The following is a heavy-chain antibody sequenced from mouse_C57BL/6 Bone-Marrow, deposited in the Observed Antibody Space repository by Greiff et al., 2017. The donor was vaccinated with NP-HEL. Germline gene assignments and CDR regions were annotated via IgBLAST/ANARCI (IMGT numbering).Heavy chain of an antibody. CDR1: GYTFTSYW. CDR3: ARGGVYYSRSLYYFDY. Sequence: QVQLKQPGAELVKPGASVKLSCKASGYTFTSYWMHWVKQRPGRGLEWIGRIDPNSGGTKYNEKFKSKATLTVDKPSSTAYIQLSSLTSEDSAVYYCARGGVYYSRSLYYFDYWGQGTTLTVSS. CDR2: IDPNSGGT. V-gene: IGHV1-72*01. D-gene: IGHD1-1*01. J-gene: IGHJ2*01.